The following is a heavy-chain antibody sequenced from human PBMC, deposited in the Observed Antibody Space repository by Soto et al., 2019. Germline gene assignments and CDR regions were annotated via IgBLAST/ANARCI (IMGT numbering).Heavy chain of an antibody. V-gene: IGHV3-23*01. Sequence: GGSLRLSCAASGFTFSSYAMSWVRQAPGKGLEWVSAISGSGGSTYYADSVKGRFTISRDNSKNTLYLQMNSLRAEDTAVYYCAKDDGETYYDFWSGYYFDDYWGQGTLVTVSS. CDR3: AKDDGETYYDFWSGYYFDDY. J-gene: IGHJ4*02. CDR2: ISGSGGST. D-gene: IGHD3-3*01. CDR1: GFTFSSYA.